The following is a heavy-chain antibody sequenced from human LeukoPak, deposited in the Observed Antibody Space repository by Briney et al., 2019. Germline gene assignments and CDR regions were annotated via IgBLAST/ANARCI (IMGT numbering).Heavy chain of an antibody. D-gene: IGHD4-17*01. Sequence: SVKVSCKASGGTFSSYAISWVRQAPGQGLEWMGRIIPIPGIANYAQKFQGRVTITADKSTSTAYMELSSLRSEDTAVYYCYMGTTVVTYYFDYWGQGTLVTVSS. J-gene: IGHJ4*02. CDR3: YMGTTVVTYYFDY. CDR1: GGTFSSYA. CDR2: IIPIPGIA. V-gene: IGHV1-69*04.